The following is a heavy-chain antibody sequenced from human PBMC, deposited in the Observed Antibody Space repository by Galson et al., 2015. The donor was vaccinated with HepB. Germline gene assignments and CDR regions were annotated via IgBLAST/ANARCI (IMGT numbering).Heavy chain of an antibody. CDR2: ILYDGSNK. CDR1: GFTFSSYG. D-gene: IGHD3-10*01. V-gene: IGHV3-30*18. Sequence: SLRLSCAASGFTFSSYGMNWVRQAPGKGLEWVAVILYDGSNKYYADSVKGRFTISRDNSKNTLYLQMNSLRAEDTAVYYCAKDGDRGIISTYCYFDLWGRGTLVTVSS. CDR3: AKDGDRGIISTYCYFDL. J-gene: IGHJ2*01.